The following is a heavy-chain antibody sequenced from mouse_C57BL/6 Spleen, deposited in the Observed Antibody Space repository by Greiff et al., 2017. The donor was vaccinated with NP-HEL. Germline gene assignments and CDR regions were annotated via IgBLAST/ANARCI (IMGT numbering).Heavy chain of an antibody. V-gene: IGHV1-82*01. CDR1: GYAFSSSW. J-gene: IGHJ4*01. CDR2: IYPGDGDT. Sequence: VQLQQSGPELVKPGASVKISCKASGYAFSSSWMNWVKQRPGKGLEWIGRIYPGDGDTNYNGKFKGKATLTADKSSSTAYMQLSSLTSEDSAVYFCARYHGGGDYAMDYWGQGTSVTVSS. CDR3: ARYHGGGDYAMDY.